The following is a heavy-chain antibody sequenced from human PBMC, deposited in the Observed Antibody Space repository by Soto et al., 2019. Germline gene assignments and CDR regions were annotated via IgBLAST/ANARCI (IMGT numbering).Heavy chain of an antibody. V-gene: IGHV3-30*03. CDR3: ARGPYGAAVRYYFDY. D-gene: IGHD6-13*01. CDR2: ISYDGSNK. Sequence: GGSLRLSCAASGFTFSSYGMHWVRQAPGKGLEWVAVISYDGSNKYYADSVKGRFTISRDNSKNTLYLQMNSLRAEDTAVYYCARGPYGAAVRYYFDYWGQGTLVTVSS. J-gene: IGHJ4*02. CDR1: GFTFSSYG.